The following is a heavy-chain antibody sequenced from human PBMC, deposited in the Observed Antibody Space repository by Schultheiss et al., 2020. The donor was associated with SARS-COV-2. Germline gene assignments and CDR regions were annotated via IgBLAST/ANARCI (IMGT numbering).Heavy chain of an antibody. CDR3: ARGGYSYGYVSSYYYGMDV. CDR1: GFTVSSYE. Sequence: GGSLRLSCAASGFTVSSYEMNWVRQAPGKGLEWVSYISSSGSTIYYADSVKGRFTISRDNAKNSLYLQMNSLRAEDTAVYYCARGGYSYGYVSSYYYGMDVWGQGTTVTVSS. D-gene: IGHD5-18*01. CDR2: ISSSGSTI. J-gene: IGHJ6*02. V-gene: IGHV3-48*03.